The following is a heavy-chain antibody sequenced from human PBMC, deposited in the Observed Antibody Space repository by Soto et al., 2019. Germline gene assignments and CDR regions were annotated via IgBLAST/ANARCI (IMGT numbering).Heavy chain of an antibody. D-gene: IGHD5-12*01. Sequence: SVKVSCKASGGTFSSYTISWVRQAPGQGLEWMGRIIPILGIANYAQKFQGRVTITADKSTSTAYMELSSLRSEDTAVYYCARDAVEMATIPGYWGQETLVTVS. CDR1: GGTFSSYT. CDR3: ARDAVEMATIPGY. V-gene: IGHV1-69*04. J-gene: IGHJ4*02. CDR2: IIPILGIA.